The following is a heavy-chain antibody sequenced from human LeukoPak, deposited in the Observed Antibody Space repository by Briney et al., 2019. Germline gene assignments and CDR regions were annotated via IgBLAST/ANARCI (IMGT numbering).Heavy chain of an antibody. V-gene: IGHV1-69*04. J-gene: IGHJ4*02. CDR1: GGTLSHYT. Sequence: SVQVSCKASGGTLSHYTISWLGQAPGQGREWMGRIIPILGIANYAQKFQGRVTIPADKSPGTASMEPNSLRSEDSAECSLAREGMRQLVDFWRQGTVVRVSS. CDR3: AREGMRQLVDF. CDR2: IIPILGIA. D-gene: IGHD2-8*01.